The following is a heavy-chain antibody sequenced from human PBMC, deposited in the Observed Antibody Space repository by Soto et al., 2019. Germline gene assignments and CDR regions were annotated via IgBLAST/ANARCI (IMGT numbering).Heavy chain of an antibody. D-gene: IGHD2-15*01. J-gene: IGHJ4*02. Sequence: QVQLVQSGAEVKKPGASVKVSCKASGYTFTSYGISWVRQAPGQGLEWMGWISAYNGNTNSAQKLQGRVTMTTDTATSTAYVELRSPRSGDTAVYYCVLAAQPYYFDYWGQGTLVTVSS. CDR3: VLAAQPYYFDY. CDR1: GYTFTSYG. V-gene: IGHV1-18*01. CDR2: ISAYNGNT.